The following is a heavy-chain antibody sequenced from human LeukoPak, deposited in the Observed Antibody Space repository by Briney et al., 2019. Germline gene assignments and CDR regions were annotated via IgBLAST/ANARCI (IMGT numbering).Heavy chain of an antibody. D-gene: IGHD3-16*02. CDR3: ARAGGIPDAFDI. CDR2: MNPNSGNT. CDR1: GYTFTSYD. V-gene: IGHV1-8*03. J-gene: IGHJ3*02. Sequence: ASVKISCKASGYTFTSYDINWVRQATGQGLEWMGWMNPNSGNTGYAQKFQGRVTITRNTSISTAYMELSSLRSEDTAGYYCARAGGIPDAFDIWGQGTMVTVSS.